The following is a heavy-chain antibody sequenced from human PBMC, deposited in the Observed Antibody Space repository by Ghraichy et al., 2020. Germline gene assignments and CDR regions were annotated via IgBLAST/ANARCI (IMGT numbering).Heavy chain of an antibody. CDR3: AGSLSGLDSGDH. J-gene: IGHJ4*02. D-gene: IGHD6-19*01. CDR2: IYKDGDT. V-gene: IGHV3-53*01. Sequence: GESLNISCAVSGLPLNNNHINWVRQAPGKGLEWVSFIYKDGDTSYADSVKGRFTISRDRAKNTVYLKMDSLRDEDTAKYYCAGSLSGLDSGDHWGQGTLVTVSS. CDR1: GLPLNNNH.